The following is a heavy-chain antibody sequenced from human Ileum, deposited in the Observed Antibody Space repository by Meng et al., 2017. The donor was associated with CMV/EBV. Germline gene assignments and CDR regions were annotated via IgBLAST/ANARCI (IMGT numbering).Heavy chain of an antibody. D-gene: IGHD2-15*01. CDR2: IYYSGSP. Sequence: HVQLQESGPGLVKPSQTLSLTCPVSGGSITSGNSYWSWIRQPPGRGLEWIGYIYYSGSPYYKPSLKSRVTISLDTSKNQFSLNLRSVTATDSAVYYCVRQVVAASFDYWGQGALVTVSS. CDR1: GGSITSGNSY. J-gene: IGHJ4*02. V-gene: IGHV4-30-4*08. CDR3: VRQVVAASFDY.